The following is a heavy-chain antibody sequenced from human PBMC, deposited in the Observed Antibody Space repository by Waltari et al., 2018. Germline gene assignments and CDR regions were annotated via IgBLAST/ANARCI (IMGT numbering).Heavy chain of an antibody. CDR2: RKPEGSGK. Sequence: EVQLVESGGESVQPGGSLRLSCAASGFTFSNFWMSWVRQAPGEGVQWVASRKPEGSGKEYVGSVEGRFTSSRENAKNALNLQMDSLRVEETAVYFCARDVLWGQGTRVTVSP. V-gene: IGHV3-7*01. J-gene: IGHJ4*02. CDR3: ARDVL. CDR1: GFTFSNFW. D-gene: IGHD2-15*01.